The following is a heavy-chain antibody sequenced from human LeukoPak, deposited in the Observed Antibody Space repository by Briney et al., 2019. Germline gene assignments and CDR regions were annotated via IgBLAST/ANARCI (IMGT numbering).Heavy chain of an antibody. CDR2: ISGSGGST. CDR3: AKVRGASGSYPDY. D-gene: IGHD1-26*01. CDR1: GFTFSSYA. J-gene: IGHJ4*02. Sequence: PGGSLRLSCAASGFTFSSYAMSWVRQAPGKGLEWVSAISGSGGSTYYADPVKGRFTISRDNSKNTLYLQMNSLRAEDTAVYYCAKVRGASGSYPDYWGQGTLVTVSS. V-gene: IGHV3-23*01.